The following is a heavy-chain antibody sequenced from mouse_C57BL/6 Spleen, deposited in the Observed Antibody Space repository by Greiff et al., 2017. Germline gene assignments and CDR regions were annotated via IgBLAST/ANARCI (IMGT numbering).Heavy chain of an antibody. CDR2: IYPGDGDT. J-gene: IGHJ4*01. D-gene: IGHD2-2*01. Sequence: VQGVESGPELVKPGASVKISCKASGYAFSSSWMNWVKQRPGKGLEWIGRIYPGDGDTNYNGKFKGKATLTADKSSSTAYMQLSSLTSEDSAVYFCASGGYLYYAMDYWGQGTSVTVSS. CDR3: ASGGYLYYAMDY. CDR1: GYAFSSSW. V-gene: IGHV1-82*01.